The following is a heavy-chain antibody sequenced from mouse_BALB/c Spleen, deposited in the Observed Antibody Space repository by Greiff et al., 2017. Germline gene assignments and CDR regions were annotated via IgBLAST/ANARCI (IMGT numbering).Heavy chain of an antibody. V-gene: IGHV1-14*01. Sequence: PGQGLEWIGYINPYNDGTKYNEKFKGKATLTSDKSSSTAYMELSSLTSEDSAVYYCARRDYGYDFDYWGQGTTLTVSS. CDR3: ARRDYGYDFDY. CDR2: INPYNDGT. D-gene: IGHD1-2*01. J-gene: IGHJ2*01.